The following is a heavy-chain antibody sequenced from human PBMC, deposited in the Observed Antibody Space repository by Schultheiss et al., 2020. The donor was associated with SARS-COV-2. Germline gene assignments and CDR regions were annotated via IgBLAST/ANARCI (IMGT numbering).Heavy chain of an antibody. CDR3: ARGGVEMATITAFDI. CDR2: IYYSGST. CDR1: GGSISSSSYY. D-gene: IGHD5-24*01. Sequence: SETLSLTCTVSGGSISSSSYYWGWIRQPPGKGLEWIGSIYYSGSTYYNPSLKSRVTISVDTSKNQFSLKLSSVTAADTAVYYCARGGVEMATITAFDIWGQGTMVTVSS. V-gene: IGHV4-39*01. J-gene: IGHJ3*02.